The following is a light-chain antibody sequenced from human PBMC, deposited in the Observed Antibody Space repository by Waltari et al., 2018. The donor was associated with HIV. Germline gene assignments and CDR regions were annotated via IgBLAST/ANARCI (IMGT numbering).Light chain of an antibody. Sequence: EIVLTQSPGTLSLSPGERATLPCRASQSVSSNYLAWYQQNPGQAPRLLIYDASSRATGIPDRFSGSGSGTDFTLTINRLEPEDFAVYYCQQYDTSPGFGQGTKLEIK. CDR3: QQYDTSPG. V-gene: IGKV3-20*01. J-gene: IGKJ2*03. CDR1: QSVSSNY. CDR2: DAS.